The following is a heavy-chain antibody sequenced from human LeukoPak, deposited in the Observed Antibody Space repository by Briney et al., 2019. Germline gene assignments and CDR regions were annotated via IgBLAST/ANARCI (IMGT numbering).Heavy chain of an antibody. J-gene: IGHJ5*02. D-gene: IGHD5-12*01. CDR3: ARGLRRGENWFDP. CDR2: IKQDGSEK. Sequence: GGSLRLSCAASGFTFSSYWMSWVRQAPGKGLEWVANIKQDGSEKYYVDSVKGRFTISRDNAKNSLYLQMNSLRAEDTAVYYCARGLRRGENWFDPWGQGTLVTVSS. V-gene: IGHV3-7*01. CDR1: GFTFSSYW.